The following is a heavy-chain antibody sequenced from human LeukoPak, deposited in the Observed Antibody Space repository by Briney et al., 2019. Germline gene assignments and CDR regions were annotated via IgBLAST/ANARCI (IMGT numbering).Heavy chain of an antibody. J-gene: IGHJ4*02. Sequence: GASVKVSCKASGYTFTGYYMHWVRQAPGQGLEWMGWINPNSGGTNYAQKFQGWVTMTRDTSISTAYMELSRLRSDDTAVYYCARDHAYYYDSSGYPDNFFDYWGQGTLVTVSS. CDR3: ARDHAYYYDSSGYPDNFFDY. CDR1: GYTFTGYY. V-gene: IGHV1-2*04. D-gene: IGHD3-22*01. CDR2: INPNSGGT.